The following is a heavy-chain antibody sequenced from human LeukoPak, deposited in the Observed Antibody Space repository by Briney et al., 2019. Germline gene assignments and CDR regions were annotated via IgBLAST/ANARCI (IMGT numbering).Heavy chain of an antibody. V-gene: IGHV4-38-2*02. CDR2: IYHSGST. CDR3: ARHGIWSSYYYGSGSYVGFDY. J-gene: IGHJ4*02. CDR1: GYSISSGNY. D-gene: IGHD3-10*01. Sequence: SETLSLTCSVSGYSISSGNYWGWIRQPPGKGLEWIGSIYHSGSTYYNPSLKSRVTISVDTSKNQFSLKLSSVTAADTAVYYCARHGIWSSYYYGSGSYVGFDYWGQGTLVTVSS.